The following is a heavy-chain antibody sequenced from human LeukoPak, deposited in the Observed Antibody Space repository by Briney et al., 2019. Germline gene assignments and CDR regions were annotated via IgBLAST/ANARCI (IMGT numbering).Heavy chain of an antibody. J-gene: IGHJ6*02. Sequence: GASVKVSCKASGYTFTGYYMHWVRQAPGQGLEWMGWINPNSGGTNYAQKFQGRVPMTRDTSISTAYMELSRLRSDDTAVYYCARDLGYSSSPGEDVWGQGTPVTVSS. D-gene: IGHD6-6*01. CDR3: ARDLGYSSSPGEDV. V-gene: IGHV1-2*02. CDR2: INPNSGGT. CDR1: GYTFTGYY.